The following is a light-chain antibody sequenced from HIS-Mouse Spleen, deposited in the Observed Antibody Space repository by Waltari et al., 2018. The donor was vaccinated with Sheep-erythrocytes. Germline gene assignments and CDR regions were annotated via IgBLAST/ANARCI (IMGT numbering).Light chain of an antibody. Sequence: QSALTQPPSASGSPGQSVTISCTGTSSYVGGYNYVSWYQQHPGKSPKLMIYEVSKRPPGVPDCFSGSKYGNTACLTVSGLQAEDEADYYCSSYAGSNNWVFGGGTKLTVL. CDR3: SSYAGSNNWV. CDR2: EVS. J-gene: IGLJ3*02. CDR1: SSYVGGYNY. V-gene: IGLV2-8*01.